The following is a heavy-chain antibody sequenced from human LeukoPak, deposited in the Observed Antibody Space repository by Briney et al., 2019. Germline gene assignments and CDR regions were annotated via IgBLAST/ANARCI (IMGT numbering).Heavy chain of an antibody. Sequence: SETLSLTCTVSGASVDTSNWSWARQPPGKGLEWIGFLHYGGPTYYRPSLKSRVTASIDASRNQFSLMLSAVTAADSAVYYCVRLGDCGADCYSFDYWGQGTLVTVSS. CDR1: GASVDTSN. CDR3: VRLGDCGADCYSFDY. V-gene: IGHV4-59*08. D-gene: IGHD2-21*02. CDR2: LHYGGPT. J-gene: IGHJ4*02.